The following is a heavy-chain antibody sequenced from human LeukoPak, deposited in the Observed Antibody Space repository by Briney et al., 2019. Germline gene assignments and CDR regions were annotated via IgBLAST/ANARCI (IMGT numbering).Heavy chain of an antibody. CDR3: ARDGVRYRPYSSGSNYGMDV. V-gene: IGHV3-33*01. Sequence: PGRSLRLSCAASGFTFSSYGMHWVRQAPGKGLEWVAVIWYDGSNKYYADSVKGRFTISRDNSKNTRYLQMNSLRAEDTAVYYCARDGVRYRPYSSGSNYGMDVWGQGTTVTVSS. D-gene: IGHD6-19*01. CDR2: IWYDGSNK. CDR1: GFTFSSYG. J-gene: IGHJ6*02.